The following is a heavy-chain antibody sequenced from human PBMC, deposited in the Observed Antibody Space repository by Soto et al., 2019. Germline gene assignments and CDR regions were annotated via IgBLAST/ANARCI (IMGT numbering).Heavy chain of an antibody. CDR1: GGSISSGGYY. CDR2: IYYSGST. D-gene: IGHD3-16*01. CDR3: ARGGLTLLPFDY. J-gene: IGHJ4*02. Sequence: QVQLQESGPGLVKPSQTLSLTCTVSGGSISSGGYYWSWIRQHPGKGLEWIGYIYYSGSTYYNPSLKSRVTISVDTSKNQFALKLSAVTAADTAVYYCARGGLTLLPFDYWGQGTLVTVSS. V-gene: IGHV4-31*03.